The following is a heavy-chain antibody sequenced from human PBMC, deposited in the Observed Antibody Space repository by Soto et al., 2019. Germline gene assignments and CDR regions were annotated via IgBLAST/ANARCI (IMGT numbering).Heavy chain of an antibody. Sequence: SETLSLTCTVSGGSISSYYWSWIRQPPGQGLEWIGYIYYSGSTNYNPFLKSRVIMSVDTSKNEFSLKLSSVTAADTAVYYCARNRDGYIWYFDYWGQGTLVTVSS. CDR1: GGSISSYY. J-gene: IGHJ4*02. CDR2: IYYSGST. V-gene: IGHV4-59*08. CDR3: ARNRDGYIWYFDY. D-gene: IGHD5-12*01.